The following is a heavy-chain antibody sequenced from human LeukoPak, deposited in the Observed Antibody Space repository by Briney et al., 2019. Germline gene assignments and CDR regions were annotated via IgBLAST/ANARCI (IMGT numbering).Heavy chain of an antibody. J-gene: IGHJ4*02. D-gene: IGHD5-18*01. CDR2: IYYSGST. V-gene: IGHV4-39*01. CDR1: GGSISSSSYY. CDR3: ARHGGAYIAMAPFDY. Sequence: SETLSLTCTVSGGSISSSSYYWGWIRQPPGKGLEWIGSIYYSGSTYYNPSLKSRVTISVDTSKNQFSLKLSSVAAADTAVYYCARHGGAYIAMAPFDYWGQGTLVTVSS.